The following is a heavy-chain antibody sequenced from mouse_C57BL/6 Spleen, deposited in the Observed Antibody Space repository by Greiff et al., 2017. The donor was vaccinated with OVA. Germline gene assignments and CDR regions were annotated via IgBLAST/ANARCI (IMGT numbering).Heavy chain of an antibody. V-gene: IGHV1-64*01. CDR2: IHPNSGST. J-gene: IGHJ1*03. CDR1: GYTFTSYW. Sequence: VQLQQPGAELVKPGASVKLSCKASGYTFTSYWMHWVKQRPGQGLEWIGMIHPNSGSTNYNEKFKSKATLTVDKSSSTAYMQLSSLTSEDSAVYYCARVIRTTDWYYDVWGTGTTVTVSS. CDR3: ARVIRTTDWYYDV. D-gene: IGHD1-1*01.